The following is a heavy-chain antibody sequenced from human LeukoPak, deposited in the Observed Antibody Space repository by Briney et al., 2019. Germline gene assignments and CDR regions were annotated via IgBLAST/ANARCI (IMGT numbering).Heavy chain of an antibody. V-gene: IGHV3-48*03. CDR3: EGSSGWYWYFDL. CDR1: GFTFSSYE. CDR2: ISSSGSTI. Sequence: GGSLRLSCAASGFTFSSYEMNWVRQAPGKGLEWVSYISSSGSTIYYADSVKGRFTISRDNAKNSLYLQMNSLRTEDTAVYYCEGSSGWYWYFDLWGRGTLVTVSS. D-gene: IGHD6-19*01. J-gene: IGHJ2*01.